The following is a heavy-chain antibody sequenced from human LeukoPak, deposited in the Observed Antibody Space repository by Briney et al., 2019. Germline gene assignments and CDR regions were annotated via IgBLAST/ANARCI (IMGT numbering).Heavy chain of an antibody. Sequence: PGGSLRLSCAVSGFTFSGFWMSWSRQAPGKGLEWVASINSDGSEGYYADVVKGRLTISRDNAKNSLYLQINSQRAEDTAVYYCARSSYSSSSSVWGQGTMVTVSS. CDR2: INSDGSEG. D-gene: IGHD6-6*01. J-gene: IGHJ3*01. V-gene: IGHV3-7*03. CDR1: GFTFSGFW. CDR3: ARSSYSSSSSV.